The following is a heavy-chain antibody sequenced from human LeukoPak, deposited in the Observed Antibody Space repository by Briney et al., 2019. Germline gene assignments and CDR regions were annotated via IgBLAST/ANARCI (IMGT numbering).Heavy chain of an antibody. Sequence: GASVKVSCKASGYTFTSYAMHWVRQAPGQRLEWMGWVNAGNGNTRYSQKFQGRVTITRDTSASTAYMELSSLRSEDTAVYYCASDLDDDILTGLDYWGQGTLVTVSS. J-gene: IGHJ4*02. CDR1: GYTFTSYA. V-gene: IGHV1-3*01. CDR2: VNAGNGNT. CDR3: ASDLDDDILTGLDY. D-gene: IGHD3-9*01.